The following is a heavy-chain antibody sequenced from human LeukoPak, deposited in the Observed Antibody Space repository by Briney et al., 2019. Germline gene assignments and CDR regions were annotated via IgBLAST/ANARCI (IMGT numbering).Heavy chain of an antibody. Sequence: GGSLRLSCAASGFTFSNYAMTWVRQAPGKGLEWVSAISGSGPNTYYADSVKGRFTISRDNSKNTLYLQMNSLRADDTAVYYCAIGLYDGPFDYWGQGTLVTVSS. J-gene: IGHJ4*02. V-gene: IGHV3-23*01. D-gene: IGHD5/OR15-5a*01. CDR3: AIGLYDGPFDY. CDR1: GFTFSNYA. CDR2: ISGSGPNT.